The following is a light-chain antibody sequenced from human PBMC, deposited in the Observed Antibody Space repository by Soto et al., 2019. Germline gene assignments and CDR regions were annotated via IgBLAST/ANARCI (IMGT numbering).Light chain of an antibody. CDR3: QQYGSSPLT. CDR2: GAS. CDR1: ESVSDNY. Sequence: EIVLTQSPGTLSLSPGERATLSCRASESVSDNYLAWYQQRSGQAPRLVIYGASSRASAVPDRFSGSGSGADFTLTIRRLEPEDFAVYYCQQYGSSPLTFGGGTKLDIK. V-gene: IGKV3-20*01. J-gene: IGKJ4*01.